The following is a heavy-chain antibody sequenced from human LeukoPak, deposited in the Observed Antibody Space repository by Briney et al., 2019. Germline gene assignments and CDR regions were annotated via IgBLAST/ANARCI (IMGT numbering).Heavy chain of an antibody. D-gene: IGHD3-10*01. CDR1: GFIFNTFW. J-gene: IGHJ3*01. Sequence: GGSLRLTCAASGFIFNTFWMNWVRLTPGKGLEWVAKINQDGSDMYYVDSVKGRFFVSRDNARNLVYLQMNSLRVDDTAVYYCARDFPGIGRGTFDFWGQGTIIIVSS. V-gene: IGHV3-7*03. CDR2: INQDGSDM. CDR3: ARDFPGIGRGTFDF.